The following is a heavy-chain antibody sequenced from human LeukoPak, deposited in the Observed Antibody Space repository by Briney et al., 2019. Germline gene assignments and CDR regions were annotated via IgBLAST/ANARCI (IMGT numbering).Heavy chain of an antibody. V-gene: IGHV3-7*01. CDR3: AIWTSGNY. J-gene: IGHJ4*02. CDR2: MDPSGSQK. D-gene: IGHD3/OR15-3a*01. CDR1: GFTFNKSW. Sequence: GGSLRLSCVVSGFTFNKSWMNWVCQAPGKGLQWVANMDPSGSQKRYVDSVRGRFTISKDSPGTSLYLDMHSLRAEDTAIYYCAIWTSGNYWGQGTLVTVSS.